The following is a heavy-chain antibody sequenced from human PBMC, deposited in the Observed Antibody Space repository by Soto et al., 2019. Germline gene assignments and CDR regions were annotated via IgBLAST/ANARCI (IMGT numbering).Heavy chain of an antibody. Sequence: SVKVSCKASGGTFSSYAISWVRQAPGQGLEWMGGIIPIFGTANYAQKFQGRVTITADESTSTAYMELSSLRSEDTAVYYCASTLSSYGAYAEDFDYWGQGTLVNVS. J-gene: IGHJ4*02. V-gene: IGHV1-69*13. CDR2: IIPIFGTA. D-gene: IGHD4-17*01. CDR1: GGTFSSYA. CDR3: ASTLSSYGAYAEDFDY.